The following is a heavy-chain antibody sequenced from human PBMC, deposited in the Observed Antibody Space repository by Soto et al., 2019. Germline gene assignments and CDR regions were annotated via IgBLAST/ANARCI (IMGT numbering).Heavy chain of an antibody. J-gene: IGHJ4*02. CDR1: GFTFSIHA. D-gene: IGHD3-16*01. CDR3: ARDGRNADYDY. CDR2: IHGTRSII. Sequence: EVQLVESGGGLVQPGGSLRLSCEVSGFTFSIHAMNWVRQAPGKGLEWVAYIHGTRSIIYYADSVKGRFTISRDNAKNSLCLQMDSLRDEYTAVYYCARDGRNADYDYWGQGTLVTVSS. V-gene: IGHV3-48*02.